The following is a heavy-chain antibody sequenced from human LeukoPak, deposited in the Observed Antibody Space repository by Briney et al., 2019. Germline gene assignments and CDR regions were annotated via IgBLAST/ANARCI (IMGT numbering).Heavy chain of an antibody. V-gene: IGHV1-2*02. CDR2: INTHSGGT. J-gene: IGHJ4*02. CDR3: ARSRISVPVDY. Sequence: GASVKVSCKASGYTFTDYYMHWVRQAPGQGLEWMGWINTHSGGTSYAQKFQGGVTMTRDTSISTGYMELNRLRSDDTAVYYCARSRISVPVDYWGQGTLVIVSS. CDR1: GYTFTDYY. D-gene: IGHD6-19*01.